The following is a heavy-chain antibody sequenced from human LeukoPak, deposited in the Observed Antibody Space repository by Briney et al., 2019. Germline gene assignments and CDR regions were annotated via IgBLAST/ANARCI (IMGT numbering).Heavy chain of an antibody. V-gene: IGHV3-30*04. J-gene: IGHJ3*02. D-gene: IGHD6-6*01. CDR2: ISYDGSNK. CDR3: AREREYSSSLLGAFDI. CDR1: GFTFSSYA. Sequence: GGSLRLSCAASGFTFSSYAMHWVRQGPGKGLEWVAVISYDGSNKYYADSVKGRFTISRDNSKNTLYLQMNSLRAEDTAVYYCAREREYSSSLLGAFDIWGQGTMVTVSS.